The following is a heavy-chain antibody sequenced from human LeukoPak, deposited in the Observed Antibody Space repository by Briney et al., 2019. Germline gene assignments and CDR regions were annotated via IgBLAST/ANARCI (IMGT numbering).Heavy chain of an antibody. D-gene: IGHD2-2*01. CDR1: GGSISSYY. CDR3: ARGLFVVVVPAAIWFDP. J-gene: IGHJ5*02. V-gene: IGHV4-34*01. CDR2: INHSGST. Sequence: SETLSLTCTVSGGSISSYYWSWIRQPPGKGLEWIGEINHSGSTNYNPSLKSRVTISVDTSKNQFSLKLSSVTAADTAAYYCARGLFVVVVPAAIWFDPWGQGTLVTVSS.